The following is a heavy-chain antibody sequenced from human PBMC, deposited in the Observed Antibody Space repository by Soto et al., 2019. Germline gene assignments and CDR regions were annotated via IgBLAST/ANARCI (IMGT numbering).Heavy chain of an antibody. D-gene: IGHD3-16*02. CDR3: AKDLYDYIWGSYRSKGFDY. V-gene: IGHV3-23*01. J-gene: IGHJ4*02. Sequence: GGSLRLSCAASGFTFYNYAMSWVRQGPGKGLEWVSAISGSGGGTYYADSVKGRFTISRDNSKNTLYLQMNSLRAEDTAVYYCAKDLYDYIWGSYRSKGFDYWGQGTMVTVSS. CDR2: ISGSGGGT. CDR1: GFTFYNYA.